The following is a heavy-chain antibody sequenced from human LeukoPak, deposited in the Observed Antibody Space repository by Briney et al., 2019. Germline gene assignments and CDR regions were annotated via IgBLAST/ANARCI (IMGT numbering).Heavy chain of an antibody. CDR3: ARDDSSGYGIEN. CDR1: GLTFSSYS. V-gene: IGHV3-48*02. Sequence: PGGSLRLSCAPSGLTFSSYSMHWVRKAPRKGLEWVSYISSRSGLIQYADSVKGRFTISRDNAKNSLYLQMNSLRDEDTAVYYCARDDSSGYGIENWGQGILVTVSS. D-gene: IGHD3-22*01. J-gene: IGHJ4*02. CDR2: ISSRSGLI.